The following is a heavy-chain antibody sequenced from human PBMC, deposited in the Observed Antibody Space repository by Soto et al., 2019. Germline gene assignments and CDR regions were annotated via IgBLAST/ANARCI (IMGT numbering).Heavy chain of an antibody. CDR3: TKGSYRGGRKWGHGIND. CDR2: IQSKVDGGTA. D-gene: IGHD1-26*01. V-gene: IGHV3-15*07. CDR1: GFTFSIAW. J-gene: IGHJ6*02. Sequence: EVQLVESGGGLVKAGGCLSLSCAASGFTFSIAWMHWVRQAPGKGLEWGGRIQSKVDGGTADYPEPVTGRFTISRDDSENTWYSSTLSLETAATAISSSTKGSYRGGRKWGHGINDWSQGPTVTVSS.